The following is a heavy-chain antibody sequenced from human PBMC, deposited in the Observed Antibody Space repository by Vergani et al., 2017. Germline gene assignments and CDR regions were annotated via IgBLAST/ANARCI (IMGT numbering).Heavy chain of an antibody. CDR3: ARVWYYYDSSGYYSSAQYYFDY. CDR1: GGSIRSYY. D-gene: IGHD3-22*01. CDR2: IYYSGST. Sequence: QVQLQESGPGLVKPSQTLSLTCTVSGGSIRSYYWSWIRQPPGKGLEWIGYIYYSGSTNYNPALKSRVTISVDTSKNQFSLKLSSVTAADTAVYYCARVWYYYDSSGYYSSAQYYFDYWGQGTLVTVSS. V-gene: IGHV4-59*01. J-gene: IGHJ4*02.